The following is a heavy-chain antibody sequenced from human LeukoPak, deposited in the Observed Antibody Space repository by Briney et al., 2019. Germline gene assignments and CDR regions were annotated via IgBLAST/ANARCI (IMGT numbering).Heavy chain of an antibody. D-gene: IGHD3-3*01. CDR2: IFPSDSDT. CDR1: GYSFTSYW. V-gene: IGHV5-51*01. J-gene: IGHJ4*02. Sequence: GESLKIACRGSGYSFTSYWIGWVRQMPGKGLEWMGIIFPSDSDTRYSPSFQGQVTISADKSISTAYLQWSSLKASDTAMYFCARGLRPRRYFEYWGQGTLVTVSS. CDR3: ARGLRPRRYFEY.